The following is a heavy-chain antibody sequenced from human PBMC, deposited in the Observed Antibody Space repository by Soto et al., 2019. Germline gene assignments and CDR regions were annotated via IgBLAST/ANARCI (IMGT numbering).Heavy chain of an antibody. CDR2: ISDYGRI. V-gene: IGHV3-74*01. J-gene: IGHJ4*02. Sequence: EVQLVESGGGLVQPGGSLRLSCAASGFTFRNYWMHWVRQAPGKGLVWVSRISDYGRINYADSVKGRFTISRDDAKRQLYLQMNNLRAEDTAVYYCARGGVELFDYWGQGALVTVSS. CDR3: ARGGVELFDY. CDR1: GFTFRNYW. D-gene: IGHD1-7*01.